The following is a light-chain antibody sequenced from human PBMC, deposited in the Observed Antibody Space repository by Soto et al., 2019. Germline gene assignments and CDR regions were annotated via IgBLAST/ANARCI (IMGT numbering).Light chain of an antibody. CDR2: EVS. CDR3: CSYAGSSTYLV. Sequence: QSALTQPASVSGSPGQSITISCTGTSSDVGSYNLVSWYQQHPGKAPKLMIYEVSKRPSGVSNRFSGSKSGNTASLTISGLQAEAEADYYCCSYAGSSTYLVFGGGTKVTVL. V-gene: IGLV2-23*02. J-gene: IGLJ2*01. CDR1: SSDVGSYNL.